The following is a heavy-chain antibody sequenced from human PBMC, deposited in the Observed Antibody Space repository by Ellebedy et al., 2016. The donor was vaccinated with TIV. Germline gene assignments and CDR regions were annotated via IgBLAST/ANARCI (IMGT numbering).Heavy chain of an antibody. CDR1: GSTSGRYS. V-gene: IGHV3-48*02. CDR3: ARDCIAVAGRYGMDV. CDR2: ISSSSSTI. Sequence: GGSLRLSXEASGSTSGRYSMNWVREAPGKGLEWVSYISSSSSTIYYADSVKGRFTISRDNAKNSLYLQMNSLRDEDTAVYYCARDCIAVAGRYGMDVWGQGTTVTVSS. J-gene: IGHJ6*02. D-gene: IGHD6-19*01.